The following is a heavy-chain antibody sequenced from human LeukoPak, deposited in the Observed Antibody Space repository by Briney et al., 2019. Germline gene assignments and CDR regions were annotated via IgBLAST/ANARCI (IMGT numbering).Heavy chain of an antibody. Sequence: SETLSLTCTVSGYSISSGYCWGWIRQSPGEGLEWIGSLCVGGNTFHNPSLKSPVTISVDPSENQLSLKLSSVTAADTAVYYCARLPNEYSSSAWGQGTLVTVSS. CDR3: ARLPNEYSSSA. CDR2: LCVGGNT. V-gene: IGHV4-38-2*02. J-gene: IGHJ5*02. CDR1: GYSISSGYC. D-gene: IGHD6-6*01.